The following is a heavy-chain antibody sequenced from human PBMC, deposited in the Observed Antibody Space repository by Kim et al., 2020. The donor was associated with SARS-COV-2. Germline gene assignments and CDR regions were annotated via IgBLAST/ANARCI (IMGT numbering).Heavy chain of an antibody. V-gene: IGHV4-59*01. D-gene: IGHD3-22*01. J-gene: IGHJ4*02. Sequence: NPSLKRRVTISADTSKNQFSLRLISVTAADAAVYYCAKRDYDADGYYYFDVWGQGSLVTVSS. CDR3: AKRDYDADGYYYFDV.